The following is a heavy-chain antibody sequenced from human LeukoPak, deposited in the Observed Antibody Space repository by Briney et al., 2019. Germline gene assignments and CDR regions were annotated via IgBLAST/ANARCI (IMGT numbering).Heavy chain of an antibody. CDR2: IYYSGST. CDR3: ARQILFYYDSSGYYGGGFDY. CDR1: GGSFSGYY. D-gene: IGHD3-22*01. Sequence: SETLSLTCAVYGGSFSGYYWGWIRQPPGKGLEWIGSIYYSGSTYYNPSLKSRVTISVDTSKNQFSLKLSSVTAADTAVYYCARQILFYYDSSGYYGGGFDYWGQGTLVTVSS. J-gene: IGHJ4*02. V-gene: IGHV4-34*01.